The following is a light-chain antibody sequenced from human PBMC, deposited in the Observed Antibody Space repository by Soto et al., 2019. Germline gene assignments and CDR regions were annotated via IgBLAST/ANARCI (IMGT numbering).Light chain of an antibody. Sequence: QSALTQPPSASGNPGQRVTISCSGSSSNVGGNPVNWYQHVPTTAPKLLIYTNTQRPSGVPDRFSGSKSGTSASLAISGLQSEDEADYYCASWDDSLNGPVFGTGTKVTVL. J-gene: IGLJ1*01. CDR2: TNT. V-gene: IGLV1-44*01. CDR3: ASWDDSLNGPV. CDR1: SSNVGGNP.